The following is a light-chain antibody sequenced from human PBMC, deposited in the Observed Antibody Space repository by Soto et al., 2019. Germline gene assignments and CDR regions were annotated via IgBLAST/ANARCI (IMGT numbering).Light chain of an antibody. CDR3: LQDYNYPRT. J-gene: IGKJ1*01. CDR2: GAS. Sequence: AIPMTQAPSSLSASVGDRVTITCRASQGIRKDLGWYQQKPGKAPKLLIYGASSLQSGVPSRFSGGGSGTDFTLTISSLQPEDFATYYGLQDYNYPRTFGQGTKVEI. CDR1: QGIRKD. V-gene: IGKV1-6*01.